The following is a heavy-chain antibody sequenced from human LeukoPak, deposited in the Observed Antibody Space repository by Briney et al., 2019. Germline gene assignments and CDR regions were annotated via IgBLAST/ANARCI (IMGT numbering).Heavy chain of an antibody. CDR2: IYSGDTT. V-gene: IGHV3-53*01. CDR1: GFTFSNYW. J-gene: IGHJ4*02. D-gene: IGHD3-16*01. CDR3: ARLGGGLDYFDY. Sequence: GRSLRLSCAASGFTFSNYWMGWVRQAPGKGLEWVSVIYSGDTTYYADSVKGRFTISRDDSKNTLYLQMSSLRAEDTAVYYCARLGGGLDYFDYWGQGTLVTVSS.